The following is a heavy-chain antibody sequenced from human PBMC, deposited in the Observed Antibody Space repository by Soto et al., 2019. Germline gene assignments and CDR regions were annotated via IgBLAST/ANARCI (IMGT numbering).Heavy chain of an antibody. CDR1: GGSFSGYY. Sequence: SETLSLTCAVYGGSFSGYYWSWIRQPPGKGLEWIGEINHSGSTNYNPSLKSRVTISVDTSKNQFSLKLSSVTAADTAVYYCARGVRQQQLVHFDYWGQGTLVTVSS. J-gene: IGHJ4*02. CDR2: INHSGST. CDR3: ARGVRQQQLVHFDY. D-gene: IGHD6-13*01. V-gene: IGHV4-34*01.